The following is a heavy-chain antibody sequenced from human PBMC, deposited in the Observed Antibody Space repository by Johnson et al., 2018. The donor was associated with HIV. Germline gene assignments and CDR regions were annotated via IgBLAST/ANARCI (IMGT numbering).Heavy chain of an antibody. CDR2: ISSSGSNR. CDR3: ASDYSDIGGYRLRAYHI. CDR1: GFTFSDHY. V-gene: IGHV3-11*04. J-gene: IGHJ3*02. D-gene: IGHD3-22*01. Sequence: VQLVESGGGLVKPGGSLRLSCVASGFTFSDHYMSWIRQAPGKGLEWVAHISSSGSNRDYSDSVKGRFTISMYNAKNSLFLQMNSLRAEDTAVYYCASDYSDIGGYRLRAYHIWGQGTGVTVSS.